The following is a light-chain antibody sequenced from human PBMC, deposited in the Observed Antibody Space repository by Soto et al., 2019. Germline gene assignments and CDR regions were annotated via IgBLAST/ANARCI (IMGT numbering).Light chain of an antibody. CDR3: QQYNNWPVT. Sequence: EIVMTQSPATLSVSPGERATLSCRASQSVSSNLAWYQQKPGQAPRLLIYGASTRATGIPARFSGSGSGTEFTLTISSLQSEHFAVYYCQQYNNWPVTVGQGTKVDIK. J-gene: IGKJ1*01. CDR1: QSVSSN. CDR2: GAS. V-gene: IGKV3-15*01.